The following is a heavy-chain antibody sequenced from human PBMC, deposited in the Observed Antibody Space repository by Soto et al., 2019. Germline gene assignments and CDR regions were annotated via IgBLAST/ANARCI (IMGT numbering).Heavy chain of an antibody. CDR2: IYYSGST. V-gene: IGHV4-39*01. D-gene: IGHD3-3*01. CDR3: ARGDFWSGYYNY. Sequence: PSETLSLTCTVSGGSISSSSYYWVWIRLPPGKGLEWIGSIYYSGSTYYNPSLKSRVTISVDTSKNQFSLNLSSVTAADTAVYYCARGDFWSGYYNYWGQGTLVTVSS. CDR1: GGSISSSSYY. J-gene: IGHJ4*01.